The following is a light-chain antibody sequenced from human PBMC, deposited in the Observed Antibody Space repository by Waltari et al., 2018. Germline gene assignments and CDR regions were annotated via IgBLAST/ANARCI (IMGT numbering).Light chain of an antibody. CDR3: QQYGTSPYT. CDR1: QSVRSTY. V-gene: IGKV3-20*01. Sequence: EIVLTQSPGTLSLSPGERVTLSCRASQSVRSTYLAWYQQKPGQAPRLLIYGASTRATGIPDRFSGSGSGTDFTLTISRLEPVDFAVYYCQQYGTSPYTFGQGTKLEI. J-gene: IGKJ2*01. CDR2: GAS.